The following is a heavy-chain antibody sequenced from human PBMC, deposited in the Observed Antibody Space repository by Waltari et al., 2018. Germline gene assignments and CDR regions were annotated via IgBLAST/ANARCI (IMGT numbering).Heavy chain of an antibody. V-gene: IGHV3-15*02. CDR1: GLTFTDAW. J-gene: IGHJ1*01. CDR3: TTDPRWGH. CDR2: IRGKSDGGAT. Sequence: EVQIVESGGALVKPGGSLRLSCAVSGLTFTDAWMSWVRQAPGKGLEWVGRIRGKSDGGATDYPAPMKDRFTISRDDSQNTLYLLMNSLRTEDTAVYYCTTDPRWGHWG. D-gene: IGHD3-16*01.